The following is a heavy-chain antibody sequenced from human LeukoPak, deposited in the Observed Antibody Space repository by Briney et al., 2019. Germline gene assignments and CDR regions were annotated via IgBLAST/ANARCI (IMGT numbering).Heavy chain of an antibody. Sequence: SETLSLTCTVSGGSIGRSSYYWSWIRQPPGKGLEWIGSIYYSGSTYYNPSLKSRVTISIDTSKNQFSMKLSSVTAADTAVYYCARGQYDFWSGYPSQNFDYWGQGTLVTVSS. CDR2: IYYSGST. CDR3: ARGQYDFWSGYPSQNFDY. CDR1: GGSIGRSSYY. D-gene: IGHD3-3*01. V-gene: IGHV4-39*07. J-gene: IGHJ4*02.